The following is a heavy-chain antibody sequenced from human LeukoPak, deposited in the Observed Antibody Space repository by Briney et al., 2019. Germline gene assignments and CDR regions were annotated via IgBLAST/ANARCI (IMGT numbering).Heavy chain of an antibody. CDR1: GGSISSSSYY. CDR3: ARGGYYYYYMDV. D-gene: IGHD3-16*01. V-gene: IGHV4-39*01. J-gene: IGHJ6*03. CDR2: INYSGST. Sequence: PSETLSLTCTVSGGSISSSSYYWGWIRQPPGKGLEWIGSINYSGSTYYNPSLKSRVTISVDTSKNQFSLKLSSVTAADTAVYYCARGGYYYYYMDVWGKGTTVTVSS.